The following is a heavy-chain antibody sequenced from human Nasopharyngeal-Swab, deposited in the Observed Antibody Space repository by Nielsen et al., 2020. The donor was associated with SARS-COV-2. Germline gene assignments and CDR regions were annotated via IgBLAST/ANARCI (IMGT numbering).Heavy chain of an antibody. D-gene: IGHD1-1*01. V-gene: IGHV4-59*13. J-gene: IGHJ4*02. CDR3: ARSSQSGIQFIDY. Sequence: SETLSLTCSVSGGSISSDYWSWIRQSPAKGLEWIGYIHSDGSTNYNPSLKSRVTMSLDTSKNQFSLKLSSVTAADTAVYYCARSSQSGIQFIDYWGQGTLVTVSS. CDR1: GGSISSDY. CDR2: IHSDGST.